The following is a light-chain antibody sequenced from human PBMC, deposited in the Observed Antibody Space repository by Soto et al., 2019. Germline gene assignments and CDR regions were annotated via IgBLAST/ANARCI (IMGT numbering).Light chain of an antibody. CDR3: QQRSNSPST. CDR2: AAS. CDR1: QSVSSY. Sequence: IVLTQSPATLSLSPGDRATLSCRASQSVSSYLAWYQQKPGQAPKLLIYAASNWASGIPARFSGSGSGTDFTLTISSLEPEDFAVYYCQQRSNSPSTFGQGTRLEIK. J-gene: IGKJ5*01. V-gene: IGKV3-11*01.